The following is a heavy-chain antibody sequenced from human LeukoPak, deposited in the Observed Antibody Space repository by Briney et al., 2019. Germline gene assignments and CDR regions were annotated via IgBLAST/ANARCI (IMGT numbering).Heavy chain of an antibody. V-gene: IGHV3-7*01. CDR2: IKQDGSEK. J-gene: IGHJ5*02. Sequence: QAGGSLRLSCAASGFTFSSYWMSWVRQAPGEGLEWVANIKQDGSEKYYVDSVKGRFTISRDNAKNSLYLQMNSLRAEDTAVYYCARETGDIVLMVYDNWFDPWGQGTLVTVSS. D-gene: IGHD2-8*01. CDR3: ARETGDIVLMVYDNWFDP. CDR1: GFTFSSYW.